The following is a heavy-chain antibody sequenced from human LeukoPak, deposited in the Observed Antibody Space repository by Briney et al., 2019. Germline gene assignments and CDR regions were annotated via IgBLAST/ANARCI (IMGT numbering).Heavy chain of an antibody. D-gene: IGHD4-23*01. CDR1: GFTFSDFG. CDR2: ASHDESKK. Sequence: PGGSLRLSCAASGFTFSDFGMHWVRLAPGKGLECVAVASHDESKKNYGESVKGRFIISIDNSADSVYLQMDSLTIEDTAVYICARGWCRGNSYYSDYWGQGTLVTVSS. V-gene: IGHV3-30*03. J-gene: IGHJ4*01. CDR3: ARGWCRGNSYYSDY.